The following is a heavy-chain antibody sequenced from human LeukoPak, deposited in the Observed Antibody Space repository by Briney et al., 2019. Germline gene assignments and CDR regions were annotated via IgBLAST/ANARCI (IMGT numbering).Heavy chain of an antibody. Sequence: GGSLRLSCAASGFTVSSNYMSWVRQAPGKGLEWVSVIYSGCSTYYADSVKGRFTISRDNSKNTLYLQMNILRADDTAVYYCAKDRPYYYDSSGYSDYYYYGMDVWGQGTTVSVSS. CDR2: IYSGCST. D-gene: IGHD3-22*01. CDR1: GFTVSSNY. V-gene: IGHV3-53*01. J-gene: IGHJ6*02. CDR3: AKDRPYYYDSSGYSDYYYYGMDV.